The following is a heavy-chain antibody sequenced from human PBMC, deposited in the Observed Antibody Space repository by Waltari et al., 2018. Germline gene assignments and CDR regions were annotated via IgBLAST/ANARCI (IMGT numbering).Heavy chain of an antibody. CDR1: GFSSTAST. CDR2: IRREPYNYAT. Sequence: EVQVVESGGGLVQPGGSLKLSCATSGFSSTASTIHWVRQTSGKGLEWVGRIRREPYNYATAYSASVKGRFTISRDDSKNTAYLQMNSLMTEDTAVYYCSGGEVTGTDFWGQGTLVTVSS. V-gene: IGHV3-73*01. CDR3: SGGEVTGTDF. D-gene: IGHD6-19*01. J-gene: IGHJ4*02.